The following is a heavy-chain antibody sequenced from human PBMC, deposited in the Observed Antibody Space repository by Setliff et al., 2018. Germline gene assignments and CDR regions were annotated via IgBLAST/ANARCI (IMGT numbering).Heavy chain of an antibody. J-gene: IGHJ5*02. V-gene: IGHV4-39*07. CDR1: GGPLRNNF. Sequence: LSLTCTVSGGPLRNNFWGWIRQSPGKGLEWIGSLYYSGDTYYNSSLKSRVTISVDTSKNQFSLKLSSVTAADTAIYYCARGSEFYYGSGTIDLWGQGTLVTVSS. CDR3: ARGSEFYYGSGTIDL. CDR2: LYYSGDT. D-gene: IGHD3-10*01.